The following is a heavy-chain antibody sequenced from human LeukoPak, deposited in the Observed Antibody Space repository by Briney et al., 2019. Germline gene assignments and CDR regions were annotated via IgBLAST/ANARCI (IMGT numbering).Heavy chain of an antibody. D-gene: IGHD3-22*01. CDR1: GGSISTYY. V-gene: IGHV4-59*01. J-gene: IGHJ5*02. CDR3: AGLGASGNGYLSWFDP. CDR2: IYYSGNS. Sequence: TSETLSLTCTVSGGSISTYYWSCIRQPPGKGLEWIGYIYYSGNSNYNLSLKSRVTISVDTSKNQFSLKLSSVTAADTAVYYCAGLGASGNGYLSWFDPWGQGTLVTVSS.